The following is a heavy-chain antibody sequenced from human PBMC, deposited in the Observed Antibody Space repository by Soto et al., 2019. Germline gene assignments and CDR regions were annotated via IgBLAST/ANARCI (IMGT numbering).Heavy chain of an antibody. CDR3: ARVASIAAFY. CDR1: GFTFNNYW. J-gene: IGHJ4*02. D-gene: IGHD6-6*01. CDR2: IKQDGNEK. V-gene: IGHV3-7*05. Sequence: EVQLVESGGGLVQPGGSLRLSCAASGFTFNNYWMSWVRQAPGKGLECVANIKQDGNEKYYVESVKGRFTISRDNAKNSLYLQMNSLRAEDTAVYYCARVASIAAFYWGQGTLVIVSS.